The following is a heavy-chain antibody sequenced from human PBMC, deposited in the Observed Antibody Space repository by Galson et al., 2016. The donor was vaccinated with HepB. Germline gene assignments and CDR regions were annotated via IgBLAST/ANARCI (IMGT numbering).Heavy chain of an antibody. CDR3: ARFDYGDYNDAFDI. D-gene: IGHD4-17*01. V-gene: IGHV3-7*01. J-gene: IGHJ3*02. Sequence: PGKGLEWVANIKQDGSEKYYVDSVKGRFSISRDNGKDSLYLQMNSLRAADTALYYCARFDYGDYNDAFDIWGQGTMVTVSS. CDR2: IKQDGSEK.